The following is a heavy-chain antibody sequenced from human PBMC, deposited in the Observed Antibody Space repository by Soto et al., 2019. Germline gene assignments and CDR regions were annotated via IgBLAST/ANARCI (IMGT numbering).Heavy chain of an antibody. V-gene: IGHV3-53*01. D-gene: IGHD2-15*01. CDR1: GFTFSSND. Sequence: EVQLVESGGGLIQPGGSLRLSCAASGFTFSSNDMNWVRQAPGQGLEWVSLIYSGGSTYYAASVKGGFTISRDNSKNTLYLQMSSLRAEDTAVYYCATRPLLPGAPWGQGTMVTVSS. CDR3: ATRPLLPGAP. CDR2: IYSGGST. J-gene: IGHJ3*01.